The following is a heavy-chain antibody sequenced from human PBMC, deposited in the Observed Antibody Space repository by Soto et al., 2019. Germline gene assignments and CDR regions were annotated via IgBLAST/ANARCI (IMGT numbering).Heavy chain of an antibody. CDR3: AKNSAATIRVGYDY. CDR2: IVASGGIT. D-gene: IGHD5-12*01. CDR1: GFTFSSYP. V-gene: IGHV3-23*01. Sequence: EVQLLESGGGLAQPGGSLRLSCAASGFTFSSYPMSWVRQAPGQGLEWVSGIVASGGITYYADSVKARFPICRDNSKYTLYLQMNSLRAEDTAVYYCAKNSAATIRVGYDYWGQGTLVTVSS. J-gene: IGHJ4*02.